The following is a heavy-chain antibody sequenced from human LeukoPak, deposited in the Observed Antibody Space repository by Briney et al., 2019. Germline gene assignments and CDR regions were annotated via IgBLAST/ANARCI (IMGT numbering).Heavy chain of an antibody. D-gene: IGHD3-3*01. Sequence: PSETLSLTCTVSGGSISSYYWSWIRQPAGKGLEWIGRIYTSGSTNYNPSLKSRVPMSVDTSKNQFSLKLSSVTAADTAVYYCARGSLRFLDSMNWFDPWGQGTLVTVSS. CDR3: ARGSLRFLDSMNWFDP. CDR2: IYTSGST. J-gene: IGHJ5*02. V-gene: IGHV4-4*07. CDR1: GGSISSYY.